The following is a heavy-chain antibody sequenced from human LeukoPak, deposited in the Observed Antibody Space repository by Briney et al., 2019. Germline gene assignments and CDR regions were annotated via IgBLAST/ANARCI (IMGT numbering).Heavy chain of an antibody. CDR1: GGSISSYY. CDR3: ARGGHGDAPPD. CDR2: IYYSGST. Sequence: PSETLSLTCTVSGGSISSYYWNWIRQPPGKGREWIAYIYYSGSTNYNPSLKSRVTISVDTSKNQFSLKLSSVTAADTAVYYCARGGHGDAPPDWGQGTLVTVSS. V-gene: IGHV4-59*01. J-gene: IGHJ4*02. D-gene: IGHD4-17*01.